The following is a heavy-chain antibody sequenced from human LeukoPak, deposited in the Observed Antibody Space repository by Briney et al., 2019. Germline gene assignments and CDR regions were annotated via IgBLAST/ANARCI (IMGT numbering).Heavy chain of an antibody. V-gene: IGHV3-11*01. CDR2: ISPGGGSK. CDR1: GFTFTDYH. J-gene: IGHJ4*02. D-gene: IGHD6-19*01. Sequence: GGSLRLSCAAFGFTFTDYHMSWIRQAPGKGLECVSYISPGGGSKYFADSVKGRFTISRDNAKNSLYLQMNSLTAEDTAVYYCAGGRDTAVAGPGAYFDYWAQGTLVTVSS. CDR3: AGGRDTAVAGPGAYFDY.